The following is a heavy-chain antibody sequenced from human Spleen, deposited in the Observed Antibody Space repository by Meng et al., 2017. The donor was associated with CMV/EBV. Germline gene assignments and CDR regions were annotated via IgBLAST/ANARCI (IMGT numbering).Heavy chain of an antibody. CDR3: AKDGYREIDYFDY. CDR1: GFTFGSFA. D-gene: IGHD3-16*02. Sequence: GESLKISCAASGFTFGSFAMGWVRQAPGKGLEWVSTISYSGGNTYYADSVKGRFTISRDSSKNTLYLQMNSLRAEDTAVYYCAKDGYREIDYFDYWGQGTLVTVSS. CDR2: ISYSGGNT. V-gene: IGHV3-23*01. J-gene: IGHJ4*02.